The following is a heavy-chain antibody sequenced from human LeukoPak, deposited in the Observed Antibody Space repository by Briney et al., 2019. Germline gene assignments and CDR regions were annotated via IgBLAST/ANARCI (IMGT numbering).Heavy chain of an antibody. D-gene: IGHD6-19*01. CDR2: ISAYNGNT. Sequence: ASVKVSCKASGYTFTSYGISWVRQAPGQGLAWMGWISAYNGNTNYAQKLQGRVTMTTDTSTSTAYMELRSLRSDDTAVYYCARDIWQDPYRYSSGFDYWGQGTLVTVSS. V-gene: IGHV1-18*01. J-gene: IGHJ4*02. CDR3: ARDIWQDPYRYSSGFDY. CDR1: GYTFTSYG.